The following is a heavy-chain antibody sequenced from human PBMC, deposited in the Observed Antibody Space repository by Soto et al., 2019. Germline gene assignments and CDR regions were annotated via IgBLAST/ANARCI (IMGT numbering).Heavy chain of an antibody. J-gene: IGHJ4*02. CDR2: IHHSGNT. D-gene: IGHD3-10*01. CDR1: GDSIGNNNW. V-gene: IGHV4-4*02. CDR3: AHTIGAGSYVPY. Sequence: PSETLSLTCAVSGDSIGNNNWWSWVRQPPGKGLEWIGEIHHSGNTNYNPSLKSRVSMSVEKSKNQFSLNLRSVTAADTAVYYCAHTIGAGSYVPYWGQGNLVTVSS.